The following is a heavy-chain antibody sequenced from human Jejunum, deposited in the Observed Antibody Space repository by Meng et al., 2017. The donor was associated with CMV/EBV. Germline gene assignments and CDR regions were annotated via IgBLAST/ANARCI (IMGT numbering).Heavy chain of an antibody. V-gene: IGHV3-30*02. CDR3: VKDKGRTALDY. CDR2: IRNDGSEI. D-gene: IGHD3-10*01. J-gene: IGHJ4*02. Sequence: VVGVGGGVGQPGGSLRLSCVTSGISFSNSGMHWVRQAPGKGLEWVVFIRNDGSEIYYVDSVKGRFTISRDNSKNTVYLQMDSLRVEDTGIYYCVKDKGRTALDYWGQGSLVTVSS. CDR1: GISFSNSG.